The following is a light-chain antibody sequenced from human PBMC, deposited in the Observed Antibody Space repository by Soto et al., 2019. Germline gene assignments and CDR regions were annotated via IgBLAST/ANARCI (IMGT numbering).Light chain of an antibody. CDR3: QQYNNWPPT. CDR1: QSVGSSY. V-gene: IGKV3-15*01. J-gene: IGKJ5*01. Sequence: VVLTPSPATRSVSPGERATLSCSASQSVGSSYLAWYLQTPGQAPSLLIYDVSIRATGIPARFNRSGSGTEFTLTISSLQSEDSAVYYCQQYNNWPPTFGQATRLENK. CDR2: DVS.